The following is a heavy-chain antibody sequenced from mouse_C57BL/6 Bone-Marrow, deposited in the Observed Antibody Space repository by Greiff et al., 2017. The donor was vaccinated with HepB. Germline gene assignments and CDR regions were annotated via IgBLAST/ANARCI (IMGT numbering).Heavy chain of an antibody. CDR2: IDPANGNP. V-gene: IGHV14-3*01. CDR1: GFNIKNTY. CDR3: ATDYDYDLYYAMDY. J-gene: IGHJ4*01. D-gene: IGHD2-4*01. Sequence: EVKLVESVAELVRPGASVKLSCTASGFNIKNTYMHWVKQRPEQGLEWIGRIDPANGNPKYAPKFQGKATITADTASNTAYLQLSSLTSEDTAIYYCATDYDYDLYYAMDYWGQGTSVTVSS.